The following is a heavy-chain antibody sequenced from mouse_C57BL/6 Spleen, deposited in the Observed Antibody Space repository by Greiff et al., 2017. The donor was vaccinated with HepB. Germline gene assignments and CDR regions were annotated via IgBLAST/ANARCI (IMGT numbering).Heavy chain of an antibody. V-gene: IGHV1-52*01. J-gene: IGHJ1*03. CDR3: ARFTTLVATRWYFDV. CDR1: GYTFTSYW. D-gene: IGHD1-1*01. Sequence: VQLQQPGAELVRPGSSVKLSCKASGYTFTSYWMHWVKQRPIQGLEWIGNIDPSDSETHYNQKFKDKATLTVDKSSSTAYMQLSSLTSEDSAVYYCARFTTLVATRWYFDVWGTGTTVTVSS. CDR2: IDPSDSET.